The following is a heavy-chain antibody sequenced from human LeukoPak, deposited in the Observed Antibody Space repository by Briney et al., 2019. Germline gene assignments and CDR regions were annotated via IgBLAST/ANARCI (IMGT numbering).Heavy chain of an antibody. Sequence: GGSLRLSCADSVFTVSSNYMSWVRQAPGKGLEWVSVIYSGGSTYYADSVKGRFTISRDNSKNTLYLQMNSLRAEDTAVYYCAKSRSVGARWDLFDYWGQGTLVTVSS. CDR3: AKSRSVGARWDLFDY. CDR1: VFTVSSNY. D-gene: IGHD1-26*01. V-gene: IGHV3-66*01. J-gene: IGHJ4*02. CDR2: IYSGGST.